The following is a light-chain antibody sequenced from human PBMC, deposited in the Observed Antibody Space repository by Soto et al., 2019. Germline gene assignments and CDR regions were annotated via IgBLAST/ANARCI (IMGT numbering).Light chain of an antibody. Sequence: DIQMTQSPSSLSASVGDRVTITCRASGTISVYLAWYRHKPGKVPERLIYASSILQSGVPSRFSGSRDGTAFTLTISSLQPEDVATYYCQKYNTAPFTFGPGTKVELK. CDR3: QKYNTAPFT. V-gene: IGKV1-27*01. CDR1: GTISVY. J-gene: IGKJ3*01. CDR2: ASS.